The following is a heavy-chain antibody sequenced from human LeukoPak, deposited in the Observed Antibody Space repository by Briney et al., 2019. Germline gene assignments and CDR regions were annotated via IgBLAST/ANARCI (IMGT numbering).Heavy chain of an antibody. J-gene: IGHJ4*02. CDR1: GGSISSSSYY. CDR3: ARVSEDSSGYYDY. D-gene: IGHD3-22*01. V-gene: IGHV4-39*07. Sequence: SETLSLTCTVSGGSISSSSYYWGWIRQPPGKGLEWIGSIYYSGSTYYNPSLKSRVTISVDTSKNQFSLKLSSVTAADTAVYYCARVSEDSSGYYDYWGQGTLVTVSS. CDR2: IYYSGST.